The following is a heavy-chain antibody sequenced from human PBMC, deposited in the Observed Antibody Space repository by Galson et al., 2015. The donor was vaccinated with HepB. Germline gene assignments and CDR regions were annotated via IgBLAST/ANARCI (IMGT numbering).Heavy chain of an antibody. J-gene: IGHJ6*02. CDR1: GFSFSRYA. V-gene: IGHV3-23*01. CDR3: AKAVALYFYYGLDV. Sequence: SLRLSCATSGFSFSRYAMSWVRQAPGKGLEWVSAIPGSGGSTYYADSVKGRFTISTDNSKHTLHLEVNRLRAGDTAVYYCAKAVALYFYYGLDVWGQGTTVTVSS. CDR2: IPGSGGST.